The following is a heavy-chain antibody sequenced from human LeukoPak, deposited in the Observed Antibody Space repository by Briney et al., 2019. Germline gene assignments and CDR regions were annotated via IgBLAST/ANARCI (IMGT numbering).Heavy chain of an antibody. CDR3: APSSFIAAAYFDY. D-gene: IGHD6-13*01. CDR1: GFTFSSYA. CDR2: ISGSGGST. V-gene: IGHV3-23*01. J-gene: IGHJ4*02. Sequence: GGSLRLSCAASGFTFSSYAMSWVRQAPGKGLEWVSAISGSGGSTYYADSVKGGFTISRDNSKNTLYLQMNSLRAEDTAVYYCAPSSFIAAAYFDYWGQGTLVTVSS.